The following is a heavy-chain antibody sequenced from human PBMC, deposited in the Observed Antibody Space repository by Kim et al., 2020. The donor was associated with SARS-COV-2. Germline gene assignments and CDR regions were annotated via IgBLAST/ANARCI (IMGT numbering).Heavy chain of an antibody. CDR2: ISWNSGSM. J-gene: IGHJ4*02. V-gene: IGHV3-9*01. Sequence: GGSLRLSCAASGFTFDDYAMHWVRQAPGKGLEWVSGISWNSGSMGYADSVKGRFTISRDNAKNSLYLQMNSLRAEDTALYYCARVVRRGYYFDYWGQGTLVTVSS. D-gene: IGHD2-15*01. CDR1: GFTFDDYA. CDR3: ARVVRRGYYFDY.